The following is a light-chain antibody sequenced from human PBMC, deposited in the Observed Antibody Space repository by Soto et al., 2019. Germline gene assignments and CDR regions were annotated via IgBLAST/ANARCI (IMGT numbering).Light chain of an antibody. Sequence: QSVLTQPPSASGTPGQRVTISCSRRTSNIGSNSVNWYQHLPGTAPKLLIYSDDRRPSGVPDRFSGSRSGTSAALAISGLQSEDEAEYHCAAWDDSVNAPVFGGGTKLTVL. CDR2: SDD. V-gene: IGLV1-44*01. CDR1: TSNIGSNS. J-gene: IGLJ3*02. CDR3: AAWDDSVNAPV.